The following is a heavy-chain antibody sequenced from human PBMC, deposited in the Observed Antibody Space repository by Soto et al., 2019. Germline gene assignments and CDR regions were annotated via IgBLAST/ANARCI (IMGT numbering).Heavy chain of an antibody. CDR2: INPNNGDT. CDR1: GYTFTGYY. J-gene: IGHJ4*02. D-gene: IGHD2-21*01. V-gene: IGHV1-2*02. CDR3: ARDIGGVSGIDY. Sequence: ASVKVSCKASGYTFTGYYIQWVRQAPGRGLEWMAWINPNNGDTNYEQKFEGRVTVTRDTSITTAFMELSSLRSDDSAIYYCARDIGGVSGIDYWGQGTPVTVSS.